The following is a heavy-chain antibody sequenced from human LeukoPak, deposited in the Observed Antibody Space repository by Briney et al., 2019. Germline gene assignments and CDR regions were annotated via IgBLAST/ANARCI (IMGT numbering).Heavy chain of an antibody. D-gene: IGHD3-10*01. V-gene: IGHV4-34*10. CDR3: ARRLGHYYDSGTSVTAVIYFDC. CDR1: GGSISSYY. J-gene: IGHJ4*02. Sequence: SETLSLTCTVSGGSISSYYWSWIRQSPGKGLEWIGEINHSGSTNYNPSLKSRITMSVDTSKNQFSLKLSSMTAADTAMYYCARRLGHYYDSGTSVTAVIYFDCWGQGTLVTVSS. CDR2: INHSGST.